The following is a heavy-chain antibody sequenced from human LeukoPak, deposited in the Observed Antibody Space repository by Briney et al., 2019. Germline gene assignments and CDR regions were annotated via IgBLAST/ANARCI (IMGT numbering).Heavy chain of an antibody. Sequence: PGGSLRLSCAASGFTFSNYGMHWVRQAPGKGLVWVSRIKSDGSSTSYADSVKGRFTISRDNAKNTLYLQMDSLRVEDTAVYYCAKSDWFDPWGQGTLVTVSS. CDR2: IKSDGSST. J-gene: IGHJ5*02. CDR3: AKSDWFDP. V-gene: IGHV3-74*01. CDR1: GFTFSNYG.